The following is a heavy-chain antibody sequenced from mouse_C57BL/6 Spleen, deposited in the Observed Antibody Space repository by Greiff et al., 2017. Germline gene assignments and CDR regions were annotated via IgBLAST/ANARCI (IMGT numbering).Heavy chain of an antibody. D-gene: IGHD1-1*01. J-gene: IGHJ4*01. CDR3: ASQHYPISYYYGSSYYAMDY. V-gene: IGHV1-59*01. Sequence: VQLQQPGAELVRPGTSVKLSCKASGYTFTSYWMHWVKQRPGQGLEWIGVIDPSDSYTNYNQKFKGKATLTVDTSSSTAYMQLSSLTSEDSAVYYCASQHYPISYYYGSSYYAMDYWGQGTSVTVSS. CDR1: GYTFTSYW. CDR2: IDPSDSYT.